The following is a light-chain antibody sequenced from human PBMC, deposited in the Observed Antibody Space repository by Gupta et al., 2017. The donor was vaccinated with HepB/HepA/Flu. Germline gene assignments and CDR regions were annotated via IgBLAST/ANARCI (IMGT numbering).Light chain of an antibody. J-gene: IGLJ2*01. CDR2: SND. CDR3: ASWDDSLNGVI. Sequence: SVLRQTPSASGTPGQRVTISCFGSSSNLGSNSVNWYQQLPGTAPKLLMYSNDQRPSGVPDRFSGSRSGTSASLAISGLQSEDEADYYCASWDDSLNGVIFGGGTNLTVL. CDR1: SSNLGSNS. V-gene: IGLV1-44*01.